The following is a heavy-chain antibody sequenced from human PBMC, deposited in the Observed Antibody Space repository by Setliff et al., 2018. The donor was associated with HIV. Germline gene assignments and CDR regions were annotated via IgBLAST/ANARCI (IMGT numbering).Heavy chain of an antibody. Sequence: SLRLSCAASGFTFSSYAMSWVRQAPGEGLEWVSAILSTGERTFYADSVKGRFTISRDNSKNTVYLQMNSLRAEDTAEYYCAKELAASGLGYFDSWGRGILVTVSS. V-gene: IGHV3-23*01. CDR1: GFTFSSYA. CDR3: AKELAASGLGYFDS. CDR2: ILSTGERT. D-gene: IGHD3-22*01. J-gene: IGHJ4*02.